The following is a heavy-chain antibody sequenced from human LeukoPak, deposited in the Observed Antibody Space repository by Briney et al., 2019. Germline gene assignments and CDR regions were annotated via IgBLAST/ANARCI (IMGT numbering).Heavy chain of an antibody. V-gene: IGHV3-23*01. CDR2: ISDNT. CDR3: ARAHTAWALNWFDP. CDR1: GVTFSISA. Sequence: GGSLRLSCAASGVTFSISAMTWVRQAPGKGLEWVSSISDNTYYADSVKGRFTISKDNSKNILYLQMSSLRAEDTALYYCARAHTAWALNWFDPWGQGTLVTVSS. J-gene: IGHJ5*02. D-gene: IGHD5-18*01.